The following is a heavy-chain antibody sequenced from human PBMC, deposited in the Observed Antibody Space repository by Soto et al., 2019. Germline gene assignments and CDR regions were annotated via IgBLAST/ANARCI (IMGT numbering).Heavy chain of an antibody. J-gene: IGHJ4*02. V-gene: IGHV4-34*01. CDR1: GGSFSGYY. CDR2: INHSGST. CDR3: ARGWEYYYDSSGSTRGYYFDY. D-gene: IGHD3-22*01. Sequence: QVQLQQWGAGLLKPSETLSLTCAVYGGSFSGYYWSWIRQPPGKGLEWIGEINHSGSTNYNPSLKSRVHISVDTSKNQFSLKLSSVTAADTAVYYCARGWEYYYDSSGSTRGYYFDYWGQGTLVTVSS.